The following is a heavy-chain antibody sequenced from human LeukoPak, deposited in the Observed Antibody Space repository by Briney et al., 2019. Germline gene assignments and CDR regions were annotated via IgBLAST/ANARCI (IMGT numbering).Heavy chain of an antibody. D-gene: IGHD2-15*01. Sequence: KTSETLSLTCAVSGGLVTSSYWSWIRQPPGKGLEWIGYVHHSGSTIYNPSLKSRTIISKDTSKNVFSLKVNSVTAADTAVYYCARDFAGFGGGIDYWGQGTLVTVSS. CDR1: GGLVTSSY. CDR2: VHHSGST. J-gene: IGHJ4*02. CDR3: ARDFAGFGGGIDY. V-gene: IGHV4-59*02.